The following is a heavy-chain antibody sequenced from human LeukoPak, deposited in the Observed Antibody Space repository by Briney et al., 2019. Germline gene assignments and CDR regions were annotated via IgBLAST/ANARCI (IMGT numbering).Heavy chain of an antibody. CDR1: GYTFSNHW. Sequence: GESLKISCKGSGYTFSNHWIGWVRQMPGKGLEWMGIIFPADSDTRYSPSFRGQVTISADKSINTAYLQWSSLEASDTAMYYCARHWDSNGYYYNFDYWGQGTLVTVSS. CDR2: IFPADSDT. V-gene: IGHV5-51*01. J-gene: IGHJ4*02. CDR3: ARHWDSNGYYYNFDY. D-gene: IGHD3-22*01.